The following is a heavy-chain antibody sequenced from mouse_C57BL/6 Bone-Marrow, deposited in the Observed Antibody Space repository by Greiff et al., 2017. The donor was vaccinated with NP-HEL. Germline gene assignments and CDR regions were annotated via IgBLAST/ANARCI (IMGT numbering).Heavy chain of an antibody. CDR1: GFTFSSYG. CDR2: ISSGGSYN. J-gene: IGHJ3*01. Sequence: EVQLQESGGDLVKPGGSLKLSCAASGFTFSSYGMSWVRQTPDKRLEWVATISSGGSYNYYPDSVKGRFTISRDNAKNTLYLQMSSLKSEDTAMYYCARWAFLFAYWGQGTLVTVSA. V-gene: IGHV5-6*01. CDR3: ARWAFLFAY.